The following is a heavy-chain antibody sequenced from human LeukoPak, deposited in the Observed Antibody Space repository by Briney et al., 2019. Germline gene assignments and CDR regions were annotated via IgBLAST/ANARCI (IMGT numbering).Heavy chain of an antibody. CDR3: ARHKRDSTYYFDY. J-gene: IGHJ4*02. CDR2: IYYSGST. V-gene: IGHV4-30-4*01. D-gene: IGHD2/OR15-2a*01. CDR1: GGSISSGDYY. Sequence: TSQTLSLTCAVSGGSISSGDYYWSWIRQPPGKGLEWIGYIYYSGSTYYNPSLKSRVTISVDTSKNQFSLKLNSVTAADTAVYYCARHKRDSTYYFDYWGQGTLVTVSS.